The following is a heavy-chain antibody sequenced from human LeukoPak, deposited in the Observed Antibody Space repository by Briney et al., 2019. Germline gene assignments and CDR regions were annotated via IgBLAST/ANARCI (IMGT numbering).Heavy chain of an antibody. V-gene: IGHV4-31*03. J-gene: IGHJ6*03. D-gene: IGHD5-12*01. Sequence: PSQTLSLICTVSGGSISSGGYYWSWIRQHPGKGLEWIGYIYYSGSTYYNPSLKSRVTISVDTSKNQFSLKLSSVTAADTAVYYCARVLGGYDYYHYYYYMDVWGKGTAVTVSS. CDR1: GGSISSGGYY. CDR2: IYYSGST. CDR3: ARVLGGYDYYHYYYYMDV.